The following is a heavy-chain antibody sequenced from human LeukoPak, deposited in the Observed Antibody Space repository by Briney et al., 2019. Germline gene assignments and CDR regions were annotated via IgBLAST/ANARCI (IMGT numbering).Heavy chain of an antibody. V-gene: IGHV3-74*01. D-gene: IGHD3-10*01. CDR1: GFTFSSYW. Sequence: GGSLRLSCAASGFTFSSYWMHWVCQAPGKGLVWVSRINSDGSSTSYADSVKGRFTISRDNAKNTLYLQMNSLRAEDTAVYYCARSITMVRGVNFYYYGMDVWGKGTTVTVSS. CDR2: INSDGSST. J-gene: IGHJ6*04. CDR3: ARSITMVRGVNFYYYGMDV.